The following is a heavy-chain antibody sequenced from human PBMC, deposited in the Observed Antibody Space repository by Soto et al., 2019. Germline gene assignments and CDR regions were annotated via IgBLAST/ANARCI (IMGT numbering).Heavy chain of an antibody. D-gene: IGHD1-26*01. V-gene: IGHV1-69*01. CDR3: ARGGGSGSYKTWLDY. CDR1: GGTFSSYA. CDR2: IIPIFGTA. J-gene: IGHJ4*02. Sequence: VKVSCKASGGTFSSYAISWVRQAPGQGLEWMGGIIPIFGTANYAQKFQGRVTITADESTSTAYMELSSLRSEDTAVYYCARGGGSGSYKTWLDYWGQGTLVTVSS.